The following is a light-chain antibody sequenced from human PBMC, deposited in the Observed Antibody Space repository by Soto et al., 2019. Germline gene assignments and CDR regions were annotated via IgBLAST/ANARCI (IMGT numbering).Light chain of an antibody. CDR3: HQRESWPRT. J-gene: IGKJ1*01. CDR1: QYINTR. CDR2: QTS. V-gene: IGKV3-11*01. Sequence: EIVLTQSPATLSSFPGDRVTLSCRASQYINTRLAWYQHRPGQAPRLLIHQTSIRAAGIPARFSASGSGTDFPLTISDVQPEHFALDSWHQRESWPRTFGQGTKVDIK.